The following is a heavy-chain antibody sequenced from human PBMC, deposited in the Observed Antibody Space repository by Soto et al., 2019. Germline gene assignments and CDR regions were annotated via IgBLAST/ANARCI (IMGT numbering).Heavy chain of an antibody. J-gene: IGHJ5*02. Sequence: PSETLSLTCTVSGGSISSYYLSWIRQTEGKGLEWIGRIYTSGSTNYNPSLKSRVAMSVDTSKNQFSLKLSSVTAADTAVYYCARDIEEYYEFWSRFDPWGQGTLVTVSS. D-gene: IGHD3-3*01. CDR1: GGSISSYY. CDR2: IYTSGST. V-gene: IGHV4-4*07. CDR3: ARDIEEYYEFWSRFDP.